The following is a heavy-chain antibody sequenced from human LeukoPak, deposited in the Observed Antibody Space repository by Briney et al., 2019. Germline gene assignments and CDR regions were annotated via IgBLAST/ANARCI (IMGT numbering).Heavy chain of an antibody. Sequence: GESLKISCKGSGYSFTNFWIGWVRQMPGKGVEWMGLIYPGDSDTRYSPPFQGQVTISADKSINTAYLQRSSLKASDTAMYYCARRDDSKAFDYWGQGTLVTVSS. V-gene: IGHV5-51*01. CDR3: ARRDDSKAFDY. J-gene: IGHJ4*02. CDR2: IYPGDSDT. CDR1: GYSFTNFW. D-gene: IGHD3-22*01.